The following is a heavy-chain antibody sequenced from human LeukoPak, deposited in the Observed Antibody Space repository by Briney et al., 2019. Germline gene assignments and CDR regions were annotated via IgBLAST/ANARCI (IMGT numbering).Heavy chain of an antibody. Sequence: GGSLRLSCAASGFMFSGYWMSWVRQAPGKGLEWVAAIKYDGSERYYVDSVKGRFTISSDNTRESLYLQMNSPRAEDTAVYYCVRDNSHFDSWGQGGLVTVSS. V-gene: IGHV3-7*01. CDR2: IKYDGSER. CDR1: GFMFSGYW. J-gene: IGHJ4*02. CDR3: VRDNSHFDS. D-gene: IGHD2/OR15-2a*01.